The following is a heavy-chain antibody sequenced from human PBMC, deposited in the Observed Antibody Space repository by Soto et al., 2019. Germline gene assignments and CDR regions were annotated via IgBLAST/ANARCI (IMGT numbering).Heavy chain of an antibody. V-gene: IGHV4-31*03. Sequence: SETLSLTCTVSGGSISSGGYYWSWIRQHPGKGLEWIGYIYYSGSTYYNPSLKSRVTISVDTSKNQFSLKLSSVTAADTAVYYCARGMRSRRRTFDYWGQGTLVTVSS. J-gene: IGHJ4*02. CDR3: ARGMRSRRRTFDY. D-gene: IGHD2-8*01. CDR2: IYYSGST. CDR1: GGSISSGGYY.